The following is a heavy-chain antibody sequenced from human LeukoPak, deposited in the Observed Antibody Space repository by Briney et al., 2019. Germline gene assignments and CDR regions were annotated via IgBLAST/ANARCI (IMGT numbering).Heavy chain of an antibody. J-gene: IGHJ4*03. CDR1: GFTFSSYS. D-gene: IGHD1-26*01. CDR3: ARWVGATHSFDY. V-gene: IGHV3-21*01. CDR2: ISSSSSYI. Sequence: GGSLRLSCAASGFTFSSYSMNWVRQAPGKGLEWVSSISSSSSYIYYADSVKGRFTISRDNAKNSLYLQMNSLRAEDTAVYYCARWVGATHSFDYWGQGTTVTVSS.